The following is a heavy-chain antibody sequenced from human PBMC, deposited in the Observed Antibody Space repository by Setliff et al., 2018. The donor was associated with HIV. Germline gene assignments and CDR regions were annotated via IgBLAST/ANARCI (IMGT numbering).Heavy chain of an antibody. D-gene: IGHD6-6*01. J-gene: IGHJ2*01. CDR1: GGTFSSYA. CDR3: ARDRAARPHPRYFDL. V-gene: IGHV1-69*05. Sequence: SVKVSCKASGGTFSSYAISWVRQAPGQGLEWMGGIIPIFGTANYAQKFQGRVTITTDESTSTAYMELSSLRSEDTAVYYCARDRAARPHPRYFDLWGRGTLVTVPQ. CDR2: IIPIFGTA.